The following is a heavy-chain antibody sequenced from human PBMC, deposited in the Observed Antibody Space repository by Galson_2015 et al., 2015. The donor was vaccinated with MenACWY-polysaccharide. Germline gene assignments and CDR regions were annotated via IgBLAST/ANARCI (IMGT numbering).Heavy chain of an antibody. CDR3: ARRSIRSEDWGLIGD. CDR2: INPNSGGT. CDR1: GYTFTGYY. J-gene: IGHJ4*02. Sequence: SVKVSCKASGYTFTGYYMHWVRQAPGQGLEWMGWINPNSGGTNYAQKFQGRVTMTRDTSISTAYMELSRLRSDDTAVYYCARRSIRSEDWGLIGDWGQGTLVTVSS. V-gene: IGHV1-2*02. D-gene: IGHD7-27*01.